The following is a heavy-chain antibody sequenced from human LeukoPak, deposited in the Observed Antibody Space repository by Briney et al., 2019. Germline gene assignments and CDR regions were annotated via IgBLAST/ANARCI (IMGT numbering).Heavy chain of an antibody. CDR1: EFTFSSYA. CDR2: ISASGGST. D-gene: IGHD2/OR15-2a*01. Sequence: GGSLRLSCAASEFTFSSYAMQWVRQAPGKGLEWVSGISASGGSTYYADSVKGRFTISRDNSKNTLYLQMNSLRAEDTAIYYCAKYVSAKGPPYGLDVWGQGTTVIVSS. J-gene: IGHJ6*02. CDR3: AKYVSAKGPPYGLDV. V-gene: IGHV3-23*01.